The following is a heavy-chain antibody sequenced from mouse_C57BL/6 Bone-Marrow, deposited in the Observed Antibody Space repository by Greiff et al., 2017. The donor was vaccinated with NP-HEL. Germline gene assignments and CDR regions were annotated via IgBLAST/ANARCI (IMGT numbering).Heavy chain of an antibody. V-gene: IGHV1-15*01. CDR1: GYTFTDYE. D-gene: IGHD3-3*01. CDR2: IDPETGGT. Sequence: QVHVKQSGAELVRPGASVTLSCKASGYTFTDYEMHWVKQTPVHGLEWIGAIDPETGGTAYNQKFKGKAILTADKSSSTAYMELRSLTSKNSAVYYCTEGDDWGQGTSVTVSS. CDR3: TEGDD. J-gene: IGHJ4*01.